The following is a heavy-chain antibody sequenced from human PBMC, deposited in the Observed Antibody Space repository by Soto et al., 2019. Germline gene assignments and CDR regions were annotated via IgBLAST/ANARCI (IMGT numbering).Heavy chain of an antibody. Sequence: PGGSLRLSCTASGFTFGDYAMSWVRQAPGKGLEWVGFIRSKAYGGTTEYAASVKGRFTISRDNSKNTLYLQMNSLRAEDTAVYYCAKDSGWLPYGMDVWGQGTTVTVSS. D-gene: IGHD5-12*01. CDR3: AKDSGWLPYGMDV. V-gene: IGHV3-49*04. CDR1: GFTFGDYA. CDR2: IRSKAYGGTT. J-gene: IGHJ6*02.